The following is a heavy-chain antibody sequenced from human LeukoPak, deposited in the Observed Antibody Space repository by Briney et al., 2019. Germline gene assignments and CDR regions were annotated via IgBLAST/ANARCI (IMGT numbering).Heavy chain of an antibody. CDR3: VKLPLYYQTYDSDDY. Sequence: PGGSLRLSCAASGFTIRRFAMDWARQAPGKGLEWVSTISGDGGATYYADFVKGRFTISRDNSKNTLFLHMANLRAEDTAAYYCVKLPLYYQTYDSDDYWGQGTLVTVSS. CDR1: GFTIRRFA. CDR2: ISGDGGAT. V-gene: IGHV3-23*01. J-gene: IGHJ4*02. D-gene: IGHD3-16*01.